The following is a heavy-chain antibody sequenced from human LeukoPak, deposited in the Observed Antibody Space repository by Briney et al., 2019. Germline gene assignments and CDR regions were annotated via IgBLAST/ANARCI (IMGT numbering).Heavy chain of an antibody. J-gene: IGHJ5*02. CDR2: VKSKSDGGTT. D-gene: IGHD1-26*01. Sequence: GGSLGLSCAASGFTFSNAYMTWVRQAPGKGLEWVGRVKSKSDGGTTDYAAPVKGRFTISRDDSKNTLYLQMNSLKTEDTAIYYCTTYGPSGSYPFDPWGQGTLVTVSS. CDR3: TTYGPSGSYPFDP. CDR1: GFTFSNAY. V-gene: IGHV3-15*01.